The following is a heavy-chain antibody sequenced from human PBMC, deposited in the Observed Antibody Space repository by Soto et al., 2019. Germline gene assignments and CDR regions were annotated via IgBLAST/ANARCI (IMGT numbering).Heavy chain of an antibody. CDR2: IIPIFGTA. Sequence: QVQLVQSGAEVKKPGSSVKVSCKASGGTFSSYAISWVRQAPGQGLEWMGGIIPIFGTANYAQKFQGRVTITADESTSTAYIELSSLRSEDTAVYYCARSRPNDYYGSGSYLFDYWGQGTLVTVSS. CDR3: ARSRPNDYYGSGSYLFDY. D-gene: IGHD3-10*01. J-gene: IGHJ4*02. V-gene: IGHV1-69*01. CDR1: GGTFSSYA.